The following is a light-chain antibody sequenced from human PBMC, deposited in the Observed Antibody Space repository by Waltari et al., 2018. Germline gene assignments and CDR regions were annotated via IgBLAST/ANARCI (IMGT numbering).Light chain of an antibody. CDR3: QQSSSFPWT. CDR1: QSIGSS. V-gene: IGKV6-21*02. Sequence: EIVLTQSTAFRSVTIREKVTITCQASQSIGSSLHWYQQKPDQSPKLLIQYASQSISGVPSRFSGSGSGTDFTLTINSREAEDAATYYCQQSSSFPWTFGQGTKVEIK. J-gene: IGKJ1*01. CDR2: YAS.